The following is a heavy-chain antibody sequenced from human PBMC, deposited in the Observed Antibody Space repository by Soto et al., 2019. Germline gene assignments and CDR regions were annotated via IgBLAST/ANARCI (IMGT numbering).Heavy chain of an antibody. D-gene: IGHD4-17*01. CDR3: ANEIRPNDY. J-gene: IGHJ4*02. CDR2: ISISGGNT. CDR1: GLPFSSHA. V-gene: IGHV3-23*01. Sequence: EVQLLESGGGLVQPGGSLRLSCAASGLPFSSHAMSWFRQAPGKGLEWVSSISISGGNTYYADSVRGRFTISRDNSKNTLYLHMNSLTAEDTAIYYCANEIRPNDYWGQGTLVTVSS.